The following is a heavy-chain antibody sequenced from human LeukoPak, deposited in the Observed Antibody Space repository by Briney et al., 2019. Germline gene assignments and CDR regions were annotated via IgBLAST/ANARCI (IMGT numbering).Heavy chain of an antibody. D-gene: IGHD3-16*01. V-gene: IGHV1-2*02. CDR3: ALWDYYAMDV. J-gene: IGHJ6*02. CDR1: GYTFTDYY. CDR2: INPNSGGT. Sequence: GASVKVSCKASGYTFTDYYVHWARQAPGQGLEWMGWINPNSGGTKYAQKFQGRVTMTRDTSITTAYMELSRLRSDGMAVYYCALWDYYAMDVWGQGTTVTVSS.